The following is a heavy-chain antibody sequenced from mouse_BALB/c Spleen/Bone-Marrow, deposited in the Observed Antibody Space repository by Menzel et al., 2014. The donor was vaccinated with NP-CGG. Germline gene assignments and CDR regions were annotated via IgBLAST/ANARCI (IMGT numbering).Heavy chain of an antibody. D-gene: IGHD2-3*01. J-gene: IGHJ3*01. V-gene: IGHV4-1*02. Sequence: EVQRVESGGGLVHPGGSLKLSCAASGFDFSRYWMGRVRQAPGKGLEWIGEINPDSSTINYTPSLKDKFIISRDNAKNTLYLQMSKVRSEDTALYYCSRLGYYGGFAYWGQGTLVTVSA. CDR2: INPDSSTI. CDR3: SRLGYYGGFAY. CDR1: GFDFSRYW.